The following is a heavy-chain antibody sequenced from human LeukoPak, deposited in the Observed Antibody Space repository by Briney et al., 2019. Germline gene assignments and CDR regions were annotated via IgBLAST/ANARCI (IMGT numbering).Heavy chain of an antibody. CDR2: IYYSGST. D-gene: IGHD6-25*01. CDR1: GVSISSYY. V-gene: IGHV4-59*01. CDR3: ARAGGLVAAGTFDP. J-gene: IGHJ5*02. Sequence: KPSETLSLTCTVSGVSISSYYWSWIRQPPGKGLEWIGYIYYSGSTNYNPSLKSRVTISVDTSKNQFSLKLSFVTAADTAVYYCARAGGLVAAGTFDPWGQGTLSPFPQ.